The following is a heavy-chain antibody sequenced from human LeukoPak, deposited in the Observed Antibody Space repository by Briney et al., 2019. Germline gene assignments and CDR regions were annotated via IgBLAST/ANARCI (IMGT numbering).Heavy chain of an antibody. CDR1: GYTFTGYY. D-gene: IGHD3-10*01. CDR3: ARLASYYYGSETLGWFDP. Sequence: ASVKVSCKASGYTFTGYYMHWVRQAPGQGLEWMGWINPNSGGTNYAQKFQGRVTMTRDTSISTAYMELSRLRSDDTAVYYCARLASYYYGSETLGWFDPWGQGTLVTVSS. V-gene: IGHV1-2*02. CDR2: INPNSGGT. J-gene: IGHJ5*02.